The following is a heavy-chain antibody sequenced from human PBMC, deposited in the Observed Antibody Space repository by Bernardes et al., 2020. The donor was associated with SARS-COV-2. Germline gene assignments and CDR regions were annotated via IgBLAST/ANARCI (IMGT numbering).Heavy chain of an antibody. J-gene: IGHJ4*02. Sequence: ASVKVSCKASGYTFTAYFIHWVRQAPGQRLEWMGWITPTTGGTTYVQKFQGRVTMTRDTSITTAYMELSWLGSDDTAIYYCARTRTTISTTGIPVDYWGQGTLVTVSS. CDR3: ARTRTTISTTGIPVDY. CDR1: GYTFTAYF. CDR2: ITPTTGGT. V-gene: IGHV1-2*02. D-gene: IGHD2-21*02.